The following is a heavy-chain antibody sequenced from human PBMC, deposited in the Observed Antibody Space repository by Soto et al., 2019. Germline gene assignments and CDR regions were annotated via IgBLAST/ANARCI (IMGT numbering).Heavy chain of an antibody. Sequence: PGGSLRLACAASGSTFSSYGMHWVRQAPGKGLEWVAVIWYDGSNKYYEDSVKGRFTISRDNSKNTLYLQMNSLSAEDTAVNYCARSIAARPKGLDYWGQGTLVTVSS. CDR2: IWYDGSNK. CDR1: GSTFSSYG. V-gene: IGHV3-33*01. D-gene: IGHD6-6*01. CDR3: ARSIAARPKGLDY. J-gene: IGHJ4*02.